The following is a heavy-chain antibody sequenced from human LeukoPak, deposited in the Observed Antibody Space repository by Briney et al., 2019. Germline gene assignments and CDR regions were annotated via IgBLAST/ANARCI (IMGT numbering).Heavy chain of an antibody. CDR1: VYTFTNYG. CDR3: ARVEMATHR. CDR2: ISAYNGNT. D-gene: IGHD5-24*01. J-gene: IGHJ5*02. V-gene: IGHV1-18*01. Sequence: ASVKVSFKSSVYTFTNYGISWVRQAPGQGREWMGWISAYNGNTNYAQKLQGRVTMTTDTSTSTAYMELRSLRSDDTAVYYCARVEMATHRWGQGTLVTVSS.